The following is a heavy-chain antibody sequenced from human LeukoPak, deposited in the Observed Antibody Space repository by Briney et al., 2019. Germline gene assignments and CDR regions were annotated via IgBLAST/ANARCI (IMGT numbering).Heavy chain of an antibody. V-gene: IGHV1-69*05. D-gene: IGHD6-19*01. CDR2: IIPISGTA. J-gene: IGHJ6*03. Sequence: SVKVSCKASGGTFSKNAISWVRQAPGQGLEWMGGIIPISGTAKYAQKFQGRVTITTDESTTTAYMELSSLRSEDTAVYYCAKGIAVASTPYYYYMDVWGKGTTVTVSS. CDR3: AKGIAVASTPYYYYMDV. CDR1: GGTFSKNA.